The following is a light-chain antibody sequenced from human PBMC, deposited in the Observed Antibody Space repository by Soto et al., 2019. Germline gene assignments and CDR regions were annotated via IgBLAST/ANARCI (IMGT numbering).Light chain of an antibody. V-gene: IGLV2-14*01. CDR3: NSFASSNSLI. J-gene: IGLJ2*01. CDR2: EVS. Sequence: QSALTQPASVSGSLGQSITISCTGNSSDIGGYNYVSWYQQHPGKAPKLIIYEVSYRPSGVSNRFSASKSANTASLTISGLQAEDEADYYCNSFASSNSLIFGGGTKLTVL. CDR1: SSDIGGYNY.